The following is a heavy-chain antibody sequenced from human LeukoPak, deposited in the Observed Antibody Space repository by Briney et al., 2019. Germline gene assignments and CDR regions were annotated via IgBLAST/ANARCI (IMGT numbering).Heavy chain of an antibody. J-gene: IGHJ4*02. CDR3: ARVKYSGSYYVDY. CDR1: GFTFSSYA. D-gene: IGHD1-26*01. V-gene: IGHV3-30-3*01. Sequence: GGSLRLSCAASGFTFSSYAMHWVRQAPGKGLGWVAVISYDGSNKYYADSVKGRFTISRDNSKNTLYLQMNSLRAEDTAVYYCARVKYSGSYYVDYWGQGTLVTVSS. CDR2: ISYDGSNK.